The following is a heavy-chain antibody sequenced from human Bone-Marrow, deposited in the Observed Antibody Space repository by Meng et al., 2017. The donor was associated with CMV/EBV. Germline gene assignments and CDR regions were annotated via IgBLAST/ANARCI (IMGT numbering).Heavy chain of an antibody. J-gene: IGHJ6*02. CDR1: GFTFSSYW. CDR3: ARESSSRWYSYYYYYGVDV. V-gene: IGHV3-7*01. D-gene: IGHD6-13*01. CDR2: IKQDGSEK. Sequence: GESLKISCAASGFTFSSYWMSWVRQAPGKGLEWVANIKQDGSEKYYVDSVKGRFTISRDNAKNSLYLQMNSLRAEDTAVYYYARESSSRWYSYYYYYGVDVWGQGTTVTVSS.